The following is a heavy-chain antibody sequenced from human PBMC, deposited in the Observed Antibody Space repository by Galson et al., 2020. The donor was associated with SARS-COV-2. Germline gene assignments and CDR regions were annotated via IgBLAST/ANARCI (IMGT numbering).Heavy chain of an antibody. CDR2: INSDGSST. CDR3: ARVGTRSGWKYYFDY. V-gene: IGHV3-74*01. Sequence: TGGSLRLSCAASGFTFSSSWMHWVRQAPGKGLVWVSRINSDGSSTSYADSVKGRFTISRDNAKNTLYLQMNSLRAEDTAVYYGARVGTRSGWKYYFDYWGQGALVTVSS. J-gene: IGHJ4*02. CDR1: GFTFSSSW. D-gene: IGHD6-19*01.